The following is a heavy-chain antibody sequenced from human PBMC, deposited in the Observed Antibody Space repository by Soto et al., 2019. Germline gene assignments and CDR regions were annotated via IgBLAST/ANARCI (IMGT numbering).Heavy chain of an antibody. J-gene: IGHJ5*02. D-gene: IGHD3-22*01. CDR2: ISAYNGNT. V-gene: IGHV1-18*01. CDR3: ARGRECQASSGSSP. Sequence: APVKVSCKSSGYTFTSYGISWVRQAPGQGLEWMGWISAYNGNTNYAQKLQGRVTMTTDTSTSTAYMELRSLRSDDTAVYYCARGRECQASSGSSPRGKGSRVTVSA. CDR1: GYTFTSYG.